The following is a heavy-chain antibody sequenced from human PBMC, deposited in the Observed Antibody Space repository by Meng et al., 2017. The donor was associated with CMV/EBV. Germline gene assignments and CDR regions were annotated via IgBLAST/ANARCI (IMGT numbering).Heavy chain of an antibody. CDR3: ARDPRRGYSYGG. V-gene: IGHV1-58*01. J-gene: IGHJ4*02. CDR2: IVVGSGNT. Sequence: SVKVSCKASGFTFTSSAVQWVRQARGQRLEWIGWIVVGSGNTNYAQKFQGRVTITADKSTSTAYMELSSLRSEDTAVYYCARDPRRGYSYGGWGQGTLVTVSS. CDR1: GFTFTSSA. D-gene: IGHD5-18*01.